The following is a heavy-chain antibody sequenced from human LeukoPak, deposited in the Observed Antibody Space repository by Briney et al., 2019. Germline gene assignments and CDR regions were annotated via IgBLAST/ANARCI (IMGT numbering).Heavy chain of an antibody. J-gene: IGHJ6*04. CDR2: INWNGGSI. CDR1: GFTFDDYG. V-gene: IGHV3-20*04. D-gene: IGHD3-22*01. Sequence: GGSLRLSCAASGFTFDDYGMTWVRQAPGKGLEWVSGINWNGGSIGYADSVKGRFTISRDNAKDSLYLQMNSLRAEDTAVYYCARGPTMKMDVWGKGTTVTVSS. CDR3: ARGPTMKMDV.